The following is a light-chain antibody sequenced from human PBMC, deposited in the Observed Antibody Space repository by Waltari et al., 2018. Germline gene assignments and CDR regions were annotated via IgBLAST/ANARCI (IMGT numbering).Light chain of an antibody. CDR3: HQYYTTPWT. CDR1: QSVLSSSDNKNY. Sequence: DIVMTQSPDSLAVSLGERATINCKSSQSVLSSSDNKNYLAWYQQKPGQPPKLLIYWASSRESGVPDRFSGSESGTDFTLTISSLRAEDVAVYYCHQYYTTPWTFGQGTKVEIK. J-gene: IGKJ1*01. CDR2: WAS. V-gene: IGKV4-1*01.